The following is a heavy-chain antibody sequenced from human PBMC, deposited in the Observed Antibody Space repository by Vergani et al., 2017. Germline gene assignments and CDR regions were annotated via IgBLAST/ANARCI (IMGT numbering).Heavy chain of an antibody. Sequence: QVQLQQSGPGLVKPSETLSLTCTVSGGSISSYYWSWIRQPPGKGLEWIGYIYYSGSTNYNPSLKSRVTISLDTSKSQFSLKLSSVTAADTAVYYCARVNSSGHDAFDIWGQGTMVTVSS. J-gene: IGHJ3*02. CDR3: ARVNSSGHDAFDI. CDR2: IYYSGST. D-gene: IGHD6-6*01. V-gene: IGHV4-59*01. CDR1: GGSISSYY.